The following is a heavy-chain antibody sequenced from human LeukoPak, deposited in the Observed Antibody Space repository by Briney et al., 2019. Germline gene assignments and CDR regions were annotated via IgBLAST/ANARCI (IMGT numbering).Heavy chain of an antibody. V-gene: IGHV1-69*04. CDR1: GGTFSSYA. J-gene: IGHJ4*02. CDR2: IIPTLGIA. CDR3: AREYSSGEN. Sequence: GASVKVSCKASGGTFSSYAISWVRQAPGQGLEWMGRIIPTLGIANYAQKFQGRVTITADKSTSTAYMELSSLRSEDTAVYYCAREYSSGENWGQGTLVTVSS. D-gene: IGHD6-19*01.